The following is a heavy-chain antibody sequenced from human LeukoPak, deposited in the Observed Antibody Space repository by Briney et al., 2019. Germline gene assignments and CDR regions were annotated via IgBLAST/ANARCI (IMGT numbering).Heavy chain of an antibody. CDR1: GFTFDDYG. V-gene: IGHV3-20*04. J-gene: IGHJ4*02. CDR3: ARGLTYYDSSGYFPWDYFDY. Sequence: GGSLRLSCAACGFTFDDYGMSWVRQAPGKGLEWVSGINWNGGSTGYADSVKGRFTISRDNAKNSLYLQMNSLRAEDTALYYCARGLTYYDSSGYFPWDYFDYWGQGTLVTVSS. D-gene: IGHD3-22*01. CDR2: INWNGGST.